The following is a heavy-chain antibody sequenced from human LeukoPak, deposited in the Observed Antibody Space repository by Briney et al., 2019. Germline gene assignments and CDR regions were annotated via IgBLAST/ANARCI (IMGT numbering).Heavy chain of an antibody. V-gene: IGHV1-18*01. CDR2: ISAYNGNT. CDR3: ARASMHRDYFDY. CDR1: GYTFSSNG. J-gene: IGHJ4*02. D-gene: IGHD1-14*01. Sequence: ASVKVSCKASGYTFSSNGISWVRQAPGQGLEWMGWISAYNGNTNYAQKFQGRVTMTSDTSTSTAYMELRSLRSDDTAVFYCARASMHRDYFDYWGQGTLVTVSS.